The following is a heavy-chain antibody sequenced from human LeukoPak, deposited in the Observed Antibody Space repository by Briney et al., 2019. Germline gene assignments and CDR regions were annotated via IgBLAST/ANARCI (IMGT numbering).Heavy chain of an antibody. CDR3: AKDSCSGGSCYSYLDY. Sequence: GRSLRLSCAASGFTFSSYGMHWVRQAPGKGLEWVAVIWYDGSNKYYADSVKGRFTISRDNSKNTLYLQMNSLRAEDTAVYYCAKDSCSGGSCYSYLDYWGQGTLVTVSS. CDR2: IWYDGSNK. J-gene: IGHJ4*02. CDR1: GFTFSSYG. D-gene: IGHD2-15*01. V-gene: IGHV3-33*06.